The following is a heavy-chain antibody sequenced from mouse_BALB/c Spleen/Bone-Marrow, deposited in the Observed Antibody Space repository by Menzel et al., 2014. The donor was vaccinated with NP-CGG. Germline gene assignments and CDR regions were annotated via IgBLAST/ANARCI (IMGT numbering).Heavy chain of an antibody. Sequence: EVQVVESGGGLVQPGGSRKLSCAASGFTFSSFGMHWVRQAPEKGLEWVAYISNGSSTIYYADTVKGRFTISRDNPKNTLFLQMTSLRSEDTAMYCCARKGARITHYYAMNQWGQRSSPTPSS. D-gene: IGHD2-4*01. CDR1: GFTFSSFG. CDR3: ARKGARITHYYAMNQ. CDR2: ISNGSSTI. J-gene: IGHJ4*01. V-gene: IGHV5-17*02.